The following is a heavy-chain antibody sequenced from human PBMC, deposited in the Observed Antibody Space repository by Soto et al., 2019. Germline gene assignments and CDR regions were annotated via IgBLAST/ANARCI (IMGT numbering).Heavy chain of an antibody. CDR3: ARDMRSLTYYYDSSGYARGDAFDI. V-gene: IGHV4-4*02. J-gene: IGHJ3*02. CDR1: GGSISSSNW. Sequence: SETLSLTCDVSGGSISSSNWWSGVRQPPGKGLEWIGEIYHSGSTNYNPSLKSRVTISVDKSKNQFSLKLSSVTAADTAVYYCARDMRSLTYYYDSSGYARGDAFDIWGQGTMVT. CDR2: IYHSGST. D-gene: IGHD3-22*01.